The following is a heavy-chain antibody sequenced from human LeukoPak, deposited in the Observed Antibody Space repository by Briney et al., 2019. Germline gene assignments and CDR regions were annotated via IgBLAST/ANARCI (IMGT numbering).Heavy chain of an antibody. J-gene: IGHJ4*02. V-gene: IGHV3-21*01. Sequence: GGSLRLSCAASGLTFSSYSMNWVRQAPGKGLEWVSSISSSSSYIYYADSVKGRFTISRDNAKNSLYLQMNSLRAEDTAVYYCARDRDGDYDYWGQGTLVTVSS. CDR3: ARDRDGDYDY. D-gene: IGHD4-17*01. CDR1: GLTFSSYS. CDR2: ISSSSSYI.